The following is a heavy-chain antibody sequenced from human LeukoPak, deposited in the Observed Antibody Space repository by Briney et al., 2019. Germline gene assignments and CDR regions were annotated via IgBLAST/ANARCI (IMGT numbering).Heavy chain of an antibody. CDR3: ARDRGGPYYYYMDV. CDR1: GFTFSDYY. V-gene: IGHV3-11*04. CDR2: ISSSGSTI. Sequence: PGGSLRLSCAASGFTFSDYYTSWIRQAPGKGLVWVSYISSSGSTIYYADSVKGRFTISMDNAKNSLYLQMNSLRAEDTAVYYCARDRGGPYYYYMDVWGKGTTVTVSS. D-gene: IGHD3-10*01. J-gene: IGHJ6*03.